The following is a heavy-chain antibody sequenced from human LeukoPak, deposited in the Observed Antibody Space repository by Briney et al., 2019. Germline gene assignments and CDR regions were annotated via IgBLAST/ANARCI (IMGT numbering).Heavy chain of an antibody. CDR1: GGSFSGYY. Sequence: SETLSLTCAVYGGSFSGYYWSWIRQPPGKGLEWIGEINHSGSTNDNPSLKSRVTISVDTSKNQFSLKLSSVTAADTAVYYCARGSWGSSGWYRHWGQGTLVTVSS. CDR2: INHSGST. D-gene: IGHD6-19*01. CDR3: ARGSWGSSGWYRH. J-gene: IGHJ4*02. V-gene: IGHV4-34*01.